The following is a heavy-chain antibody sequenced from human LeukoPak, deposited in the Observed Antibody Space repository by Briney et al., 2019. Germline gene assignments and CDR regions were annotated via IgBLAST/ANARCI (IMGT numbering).Heavy chain of an antibody. D-gene: IGHD4-17*01. V-gene: IGHV4-59*01. J-gene: IGHJ4*02. Sequence: SETLSLTCTVSGGSISNYYWTWIRQPPGKGLEWIGYIYYSGSTNYNPSLKSRVTISVDTSKNQFSPKLSSVTAADTAVYYCARNPHDYGDSRFDYWGQGTLVTVSS. CDR3: ARNPHDYGDSRFDY. CDR2: IYYSGST. CDR1: GGSISNYY.